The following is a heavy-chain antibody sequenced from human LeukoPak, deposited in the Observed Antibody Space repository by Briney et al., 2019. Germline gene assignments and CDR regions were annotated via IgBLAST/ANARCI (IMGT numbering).Heavy chain of an antibody. CDR1: GGSISSSSYY. D-gene: IGHD6-19*01. Sequence: SATLSLTSTVSGGSISSSSYYWGRIRQPPGQGLAWIGSIYYSGSTYYNPSLKSRATISVVTSKNHFSLTLSSVTAADTAVYYCARMSIAVAGTDYWGQGTLDTVSS. CDR2: IYYSGST. J-gene: IGHJ4*02. CDR3: ARMSIAVAGTDY. V-gene: IGHV4-39*02.